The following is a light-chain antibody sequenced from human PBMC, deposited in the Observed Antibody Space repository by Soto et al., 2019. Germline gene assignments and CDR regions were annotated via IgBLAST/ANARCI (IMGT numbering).Light chain of an antibody. J-gene: IGKJ2*01. CDR1: QSVSSSY. CDR3: QQYGSSPL. CDR2: GAS. Sequence: EIVLTQSPGTLSLSPGERATLSCRASQSVSSSYLAWYQQKPGQAPRLLIYGASSRATGIPDRFSGSGSGTDFTLTISRLEPEDFAVYYCQQYGSSPLFGQGTKLETK. V-gene: IGKV3-20*01.